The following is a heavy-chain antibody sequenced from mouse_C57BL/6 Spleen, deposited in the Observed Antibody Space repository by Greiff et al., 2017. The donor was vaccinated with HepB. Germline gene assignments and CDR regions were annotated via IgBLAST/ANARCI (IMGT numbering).Heavy chain of an antibody. CDR3: ARGGKGFDY. J-gene: IGHJ2*01. CDR1: GYTFTDYY. Sequence: EVQLQQSGPELVKPGASVKISCKASGYTFTDYYMNWVKQSHGKSLEWIGDINPNNGGTSYNQKFKGKATLTVDKSSSTAYMELRSLTSEDSAVYYCARGGKGFDYWGQGTTLTVSS. CDR2: INPNNGGT. V-gene: IGHV1-26*01.